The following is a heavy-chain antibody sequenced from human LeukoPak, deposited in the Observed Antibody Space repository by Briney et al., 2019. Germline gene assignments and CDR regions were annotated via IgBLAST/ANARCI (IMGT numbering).Heavy chain of an antibody. V-gene: IGHV1-18*01. J-gene: IGHJ6*02. CDR3: ARTRLYYYYGMDV. CDR1: GYTFTSYG. Sequence: ASVTVSCKASGYTFTSYGISWVRQAPGQGREWMGWISAYNGNTNYAQKLQGRVTMTTDTSTSTAYMELRSLRSDDTAVYYCARTRLYYYYGMDVWGQGTTVTVSS. CDR2: ISAYNGNT. D-gene: IGHD1-1*01.